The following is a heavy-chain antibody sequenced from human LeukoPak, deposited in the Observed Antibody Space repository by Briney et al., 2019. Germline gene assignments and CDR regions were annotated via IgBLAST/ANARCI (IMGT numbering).Heavy chain of an antibody. Sequence: SETLSLTCSVSGASISSGSNYWGWIRQPPGKTLEWIGSIYSSGSTYYNPSLKSRVIIIIDTPKNHFSLTLSSVTAADTAVYYCARVPPDYYYYMDAWGKGTTVTISS. CDR3: ARVPPDYYYYMDA. J-gene: IGHJ6*03. CDR2: IYSSGST. CDR1: GASISSGSNY. V-gene: IGHV4-39*07.